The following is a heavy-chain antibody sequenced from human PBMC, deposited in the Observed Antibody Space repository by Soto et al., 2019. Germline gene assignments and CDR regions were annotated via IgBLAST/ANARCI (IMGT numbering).Heavy chain of an antibody. CDR2: INPSGGST. J-gene: IGHJ5*02. CDR1: GYTFTSYY. Sequence: VSFHASGYTFTSYYMHWVRQAPGQGLEWMGIINPSGGSTSYAQKFQGRVTMTRDTSTSTVYVELSSLRSEDAAVYYCARVGTSHTNWFDPWGQGTLVTVSS. D-gene: IGHD1-1*01. V-gene: IGHV1-46*01. CDR3: ARVGTSHTNWFDP.